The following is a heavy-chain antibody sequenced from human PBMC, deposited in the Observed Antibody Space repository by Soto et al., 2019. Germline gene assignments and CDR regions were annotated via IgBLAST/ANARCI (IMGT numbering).Heavy chain of an antibody. V-gene: IGHV1-18*01. CDR3: ARDPFYSGSNLQVGYFDS. D-gene: IGHD1-26*01. CDR2: INPSNDNT. Sequence: QVQMVQSGAEVKKPGASVKVSCKASNYSFSSFGISWMRQAPGQGLVWMAWINPSNDNTNYAQSLQGRVTLTTDTSTSTAYMELRSLRSDDTAVYFCARDPFYSGSNLQVGYFDSWGQGTLVTVSS. CDR1: NYSFSSFG. J-gene: IGHJ4*02.